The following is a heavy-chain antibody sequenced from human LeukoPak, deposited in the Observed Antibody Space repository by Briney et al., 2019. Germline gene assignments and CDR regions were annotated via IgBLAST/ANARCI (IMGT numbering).Heavy chain of an antibody. CDR2: ISFSGTTT. J-gene: IGHJ4*02. CDR1: GFTFTIYN. CDR3: VRYSGYESHDY. V-gene: IGHV3-48*04. D-gene: IGHD5-12*01. Sequence: PGGSLRLSCAASGFTFTIYNMNWVRQAPGKGLEWVSFISFSGTTTYYADSVKGRFTISRDNAKNSLYLQMNSLRAEDTAVYYCVRYSGYESHDYWGQGTLVTVSS.